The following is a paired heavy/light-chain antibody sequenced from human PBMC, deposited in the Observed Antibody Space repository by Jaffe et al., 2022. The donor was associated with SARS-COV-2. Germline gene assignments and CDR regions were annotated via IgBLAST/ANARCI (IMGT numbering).Light chain of an antibody. V-gene: IGKV1-27*01. J-gene: IGKJ1*01. CDR3: QKHNFDPPGT. Sequence: DIQMTQSPSSLSASIGDRVTITCRASQGVSNFVAWYQQKPGKVPQLLIYTASTLHSGVPSRFSGSGSGTDFSLTISSLQPEDVATYYCQKHNFDPPGTFGQGTKVEI. CDR1: QGVSNF. CDR2: TAS.
Heavy chain of an antibody. Sequence: EVQLLVSGGGLVQPGRSLRLSCEGSGFMFGKHAMHWVRQAPGKGLEWVSGISWNSANIAYADSVKGRFTISRDNAKKSLYLQMNSLRTEDTAFYYCTKEAGIPGMSRIYDFWGQGLLVAVSS. J-gene: IGHJ4*02. CDR1: GFMFGKHA. V-gene: IGHV3-9*01. D-gene: IGHD1-20*01. CDR3: TKEAGIPGMSRIYDF. CDR2: ISWNSANI.